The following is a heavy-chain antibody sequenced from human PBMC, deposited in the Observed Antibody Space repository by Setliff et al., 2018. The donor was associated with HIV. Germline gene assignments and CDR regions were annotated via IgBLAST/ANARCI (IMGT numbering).Heavy chain of an antibody. J-gene: IGHJ5*02. D-gene: IGHD3-10*01. Sequence: KPSETLSLTCSVSGGSIGGYSWGWIRQSPGKGLEWIGYIYPSTSANYNPSLKSRVRILLDTSKNQFSLKLSPVTAADTAVYYCARVNAVRGVSWSNWFDPWGQGTLVTVSS. CDR3: ARVNAVRGVSWSNWFDP. V-gene: IGHV4-4*09. CDR2: IYPSTSA. CDR1: GGSIGGYS.